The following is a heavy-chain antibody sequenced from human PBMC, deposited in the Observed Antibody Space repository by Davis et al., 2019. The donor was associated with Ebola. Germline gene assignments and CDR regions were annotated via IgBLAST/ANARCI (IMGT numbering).Heavy chain of an antibody. CDR1: GGSFSGYY. CDR3: ARVGSSYFDL. J-gene: IGHJ2*01. Sequence: SETLSLTCAVYGGSFSGYYWSWIRQPPGKGLEWIGDINHSGSTNYNPSLKSRVTISVDTSKNQFSLKLSSVTAADTAVYYCARVGSSYFDLWGRGTLVTGSS. CDR2: INHSGST. V-gene: IGHV4-34*01. D-gene: IGHD3-10*01.